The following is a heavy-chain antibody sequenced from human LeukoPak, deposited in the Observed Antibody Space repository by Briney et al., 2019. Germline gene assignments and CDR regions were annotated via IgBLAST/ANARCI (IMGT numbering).Heavy chain of an antibody. CDR3: AKAPKYYYDSSGLFDY. CDR2: INLSGSST. V-gene: IGHV3-23*01. J-gene: IGHJ4*02. CDR1: GFTFSSYS. D-gene: IGHD3-22*01. Sequence: PGGSLRLSCAASGFTFSSYSMNWVRQAPGKGLEWVSGINLSGSSTYYADSVKGRFTISRDNSKNTLYLQMNSLRAEDTAVYYCAKAPKYYYDSSGLFDYWGQGTLATVSS.